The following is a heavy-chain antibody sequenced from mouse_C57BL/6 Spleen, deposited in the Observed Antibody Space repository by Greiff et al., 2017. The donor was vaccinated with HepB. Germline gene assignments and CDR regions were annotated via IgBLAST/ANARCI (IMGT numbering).Heavy chain of an antibody. CDR2: MDPETGGT. CDR1: GDTFTDYE. CDR3: TGKGGDAMDY. V-gene: IGHV1-15*01. J-gene: IGHJ4*01. Sequence: QVQLKQSGAEMVRPGASVTLSCKASGDTFTDYEMHWVKQTPVHGLEWIGAMDPETGGTADNQKCKGKAILTADKTSSTDYMELRNLTSEDSAVYSGTGKGGDAMDYWGQGTSVTVS.